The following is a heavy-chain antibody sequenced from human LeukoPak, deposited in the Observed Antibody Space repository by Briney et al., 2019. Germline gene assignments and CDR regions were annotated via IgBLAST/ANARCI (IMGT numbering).Heavy chain of an antibody. Sequence: ASVKVSCKASGGTFSSYAISWVRQAPGQGLEWMGRIIPILGIANYAQKFQGRVTITADKSTSTAYMELSSLRSEDTAVYYCARDDYYDSSGYPDYWGQGTLVTVSS. J-gene: IGHJ4*02. CDR1: GGTFSSYA. CDR2: IIPILGIA. D-gene: IGHD3-22*01. V-gene: IGHV1-69*04. CDR3: ARDDYYDSSGYPDY.